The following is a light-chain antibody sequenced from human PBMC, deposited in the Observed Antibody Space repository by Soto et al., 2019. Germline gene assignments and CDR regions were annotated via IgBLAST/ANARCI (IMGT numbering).Light chain of an antibody. CDR2: EVR. V-gene: IGLV2-14*01. CDR3: TSYTPTGALV. Sequence: QSVLTQPASVSGSPGQSITVSCTGTNTDVGGYNYVSWYQRRPGKAPRLMIYEVRNRLSGVSNRFSGSKSGNTASLTISGLQSEDEADYYCTSYTPTGALVFGSGTKVTVL. J-gene: IGLJ6*01. CDR1: NTDVGGYNY.